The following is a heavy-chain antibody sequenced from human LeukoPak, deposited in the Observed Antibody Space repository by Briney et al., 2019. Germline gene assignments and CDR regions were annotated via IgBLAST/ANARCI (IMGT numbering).Heavy chain of an antibody. CDR3: AKDQEYYDSSGEHLDAFDI. CDR1: GFTFSSYG. V-gene: IGHV3-30*18. Sequence: PGGSLRLSCAASGFTFSSYGMHWVRQAPGKGLEWVAVISYDGSNKYYADSVKGRFTISRDNSKNTLYLQMNSLRAEDTAVYYCAKDQEYYDSSGEHLDAFDIWGQGTMVTVSS. J-gene: IGHJ3*02. CDR2: ISYDGSNK. D-gene: IGHD3-22*01.